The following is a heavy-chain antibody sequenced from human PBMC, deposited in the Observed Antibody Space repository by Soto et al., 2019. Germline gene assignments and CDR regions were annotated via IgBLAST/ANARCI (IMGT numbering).Heavy chain of an antibody. CDR3: AGITQGDLIH. V-gene: IGHV3-74*01. D-gene: IGHD1-26*01. J-gene: IGHJ4*02. CDR2: ITDDGSGA. Sequence: VQLVESGGDSVQPGGSLRLSCEASGFTFRNHWMHWVRQAPGKGLMWVARITDDGSGASYADSVKGRFTISRDNAKDTLYLQMKSLRVEDTAVYYCAGITQGDLIHWGQGTLVTVSS. CDR1: GFTFRNHW.